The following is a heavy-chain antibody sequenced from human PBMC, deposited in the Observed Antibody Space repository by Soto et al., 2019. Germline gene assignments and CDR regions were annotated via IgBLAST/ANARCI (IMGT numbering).Heavy chain of an antibody. J-gene: IGHJ4*02. Sequence: GGSLRLSCAASGFTFSSYAMSWVRQAPGKGLEWVSAISGSGGSTYYADSVKGRFTISRDNSKNTLYLQMNSLRAEDTAVDYCAKGGLTPVSSGHHQSYYFDYWGQGTLVTVSS. CDR2: ISGSGGST. CDR3: AKGGLTPVSSGHHQSYYFDY. D-gene: IGHD1-20*01. V-gene: IGHV3-23*01. CDR1: GFTFSSYA.